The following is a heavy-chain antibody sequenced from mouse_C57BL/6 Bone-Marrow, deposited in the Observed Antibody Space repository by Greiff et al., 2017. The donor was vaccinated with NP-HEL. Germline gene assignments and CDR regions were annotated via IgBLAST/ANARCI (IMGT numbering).Heavy chain of an antibody. V-gene: IGHV1-81*01. CDR2: IYPRSGNT. J-gene: IGHJ4*01. CDR3: AREKIYYDYAL. Sequence: VHLVESGAELARPGASVKLSCKASGYTFTSYGISWVKQRTGQGLEWIGEIYPRSGNTYYNEKFKGKATLTADKSSSTAYMELRSLTSEDSAVYFCAREKIYYDYALWGQGTSVTVSS. D-gene: IGHD2-4*01. CDR1: GYTFTSYG.